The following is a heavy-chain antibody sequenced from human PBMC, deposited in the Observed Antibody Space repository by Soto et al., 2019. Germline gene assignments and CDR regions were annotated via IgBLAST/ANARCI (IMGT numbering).Heavy chain of an antibody. J-gene: IGHJ5*02. CDR3: AKSYDLWRPFLSFGDQRDP. D-gene: IGHD3-3*01. V-gene: IGHV3-30*16. CDR1: GFIFGSYA. Sequence: QVQLVESGGGVVQPGESLRLSCAASGFIFGSYAMNWVRQVPGKGPEWVAVLSTDGSTPYYADSVRGRFTISRDNSKSTLFLQMNSLRPEDTAIYFCAKSYDLWRPFLSFGDQRDPWGQGTLVTVSS. CDR2: LSTDGSTP.